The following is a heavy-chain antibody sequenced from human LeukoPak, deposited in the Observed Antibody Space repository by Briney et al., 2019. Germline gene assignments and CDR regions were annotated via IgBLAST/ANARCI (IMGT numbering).Heavy chain of an antibody. CDR2: IKQDGSEK. V-gene: IGHV3-7*03. Sequence: GGGLGLSCAASALTWGREWMSGVGEALGKGLEWVANIKQDGSEKYYVDSVKGRFTISRDNAKNSLYLQMNSLRAEDTAVYYCARAPRIVGFYFDYWGQGTLVTVSS. D-gene: IGHD3-22*01. CDR3: ARAPRIVGFYFDY. J-gene: IGHJ4*02. CDR1: ALTWGREW.